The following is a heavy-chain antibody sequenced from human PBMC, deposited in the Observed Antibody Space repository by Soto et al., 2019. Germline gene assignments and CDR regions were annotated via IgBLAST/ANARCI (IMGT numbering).Heavy chain of an antibody. J-gene: IGHJ5*02. Sequence: EAQLLESGGGLVRPGGSLRLSCAASGITLSDSAMTWVRQAPGKGLEWISSLTGDAKTTYYADSVKGRFTVSRDLSKNPFHLQMDSLRAEDTAMYFCARITRSWGQGPLVNVSS. CDR2: LTGDAKTT. CDR3: ARITRS. CDR1: GITLSDSA. D-gene: IGHD3-3*01. V-gene: IGHV3-23*01.